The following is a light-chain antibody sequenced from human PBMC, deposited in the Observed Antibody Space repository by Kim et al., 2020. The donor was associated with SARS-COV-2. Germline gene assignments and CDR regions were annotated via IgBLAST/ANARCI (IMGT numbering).Light chain of an antibody. V-gene: IGLV3-19*01. Sequence: SYEMTQDPAVSVALGQTVRITCRGDSLRSYYATWYQQKAGQAPALVVYGKNNRPSGIPDRFSGSSSGNTASLTITGAQADDEAGYYCMSRGTSVAVVFGGGTQLSVL. CDR2: GKN. CDR3: MSRGTSVAVV. J-gene: IGLJ2*01. CDR1: SLRSYY.